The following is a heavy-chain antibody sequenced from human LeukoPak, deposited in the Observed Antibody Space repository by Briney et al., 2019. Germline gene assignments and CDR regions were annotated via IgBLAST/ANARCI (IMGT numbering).Heavy chain of an antibody. J-gene: IGHJ6*02. D-gene: IGHD2-2*01. CDR1: GGSFSGYY. CDR2: ISGSGGST. CDR3: ASTTLGYCSSTSCYGAGYYYYGMDV. Sequence: ETLSLTCAVYGGSFSGYYWSWIRQPPGKGLEWVSAISGSGGSTYYADSVKGRFTISRDNSKNTLYLQMNSLRAEDTAVYYCASTTLGYCSSTSCYGAGYYYYGMDVWGQGTTVTVSS. V-gene: IGHV3-23*01.